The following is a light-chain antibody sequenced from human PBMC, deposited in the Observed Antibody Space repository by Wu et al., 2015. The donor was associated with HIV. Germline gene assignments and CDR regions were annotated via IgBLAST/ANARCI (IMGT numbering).Light chain of an antibody. CDR2: DAS. CDR1: QSVSSK. Sequence: EIVMTQSPATLSVSPGERATLSCRASQSVSSKFAWYQQKPGQAPRLLIYDASTRATGIPARFSGTGSGTEFTLTINNMQSEDFAVYYCQQYNNWPPLTFGGGTKVEIK. V-gene: IGKV3D-15*01. J-gene: IGKJ4*01. CDR3: QQYNNWPPLT.